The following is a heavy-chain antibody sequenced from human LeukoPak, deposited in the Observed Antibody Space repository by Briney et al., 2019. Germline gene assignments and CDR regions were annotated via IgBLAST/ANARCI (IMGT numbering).Heavy chain of an antibody. J-gene: IGHJ3*02. CDR3: ARDIGGDDAFDI. Sequence: GASVKVSCKASGVTFSNYAINWVRQAPGQGLEWMGEINPILGTANHAQKFQGRVTITTDESATTIYMELSSLRSEDTAVYYCARDIGGDDAFDIWGQGTMVTVSS. V-gene: IGHV1-69*05. D-gene: IGHD2-15*01. CDR2: INPILGTA. CDR1: GVTFSNYA.